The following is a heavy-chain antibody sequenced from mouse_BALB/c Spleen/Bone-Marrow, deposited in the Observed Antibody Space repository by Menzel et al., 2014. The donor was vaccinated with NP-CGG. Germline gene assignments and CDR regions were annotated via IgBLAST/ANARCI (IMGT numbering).Heavy chain of an antibody. J-gene: IGHJ3*01. V-gene: IGHV14-3*02. D-gene: IGHD1-1*01. CDR2: IDPANGNT. Sequence: EVQLQQSGAELVKPGASVKLSCTASGFNIKDTYMHWVKQRPEQGLEWIGRIDPANGNTKYDPKFQGKATITADTSSNTAYLQLGSLTSEDTAVYYCAPYYYGSSLFAYWGQGTLVTVSA. CDR1: GFNIKDTY. CDR3: APYYYGSSLFAY.